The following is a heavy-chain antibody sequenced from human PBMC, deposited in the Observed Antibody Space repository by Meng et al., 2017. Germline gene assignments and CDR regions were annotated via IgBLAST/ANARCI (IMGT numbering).Heavy chain of an antibody. V-gene: IGHV3-30*04. CDR2: ISYDGSNK. J-gene: IGHJ6*02. Sequence: GESLKISCAASVFTFSSYAMHWVRQAPGKGLEWVAVISYDGSNKYYADSVKGRFTISRDNSKNTLYLQMNSLRAEDTAVYYCARDLGIAVAGSVGWYYYGMDVWGQGTTVTVSS. CDR1: VFTFSSYA. CDR3: ARDLGIAVAGSVGWYYYGMDV. D-gene: IGHD6-19*01.